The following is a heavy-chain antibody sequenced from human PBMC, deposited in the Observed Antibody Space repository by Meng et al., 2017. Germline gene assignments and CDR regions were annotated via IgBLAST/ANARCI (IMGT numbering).Heavy chain of an antibody. CDR2: VTHSGDII. D-gene: IGHD1-20*01. CDR3: ATDLITGTRYPTDY. Sequence: GESLKISCVVSGFPFSISAMTWIRQAPGKGLEWISGVTHSGDIIYYAGSVKGRFTISRDNSKNTLYLQMSSLTAEDTAIYYCATDLITGTRYPTDYWGQGTLVTVSS. J-gene: IGHJ4*02. CDR1: GFPFSISA. V-gene: IGHV3-23*01.